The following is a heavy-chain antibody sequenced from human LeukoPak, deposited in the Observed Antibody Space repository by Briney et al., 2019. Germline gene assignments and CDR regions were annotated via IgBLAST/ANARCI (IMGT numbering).Heavy chain of an antibody. V-gene: IGHV3-30*03. CDR3: AAATGGY. D-gene: IGHD2-15*01. J-gene: IGHJ4*02. CDR1: GFTFSSYG. CDR2: ISYDGSNK. Sequence: GRSLRLSCAASGFTFSSYGMHWVRQAPGKGLEWVAVISYDGSNKYYADSVKGRFTISRDNSKNTLYLQLNSLRAEDTAAYYCAAATGGYWGQGTLVTVSS.